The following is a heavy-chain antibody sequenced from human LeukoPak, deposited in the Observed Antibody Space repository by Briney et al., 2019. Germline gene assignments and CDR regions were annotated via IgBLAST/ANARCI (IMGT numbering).Heavy chain of an antibody. D-gene: IGHD6-19*01. V-gene: IGHV1-69*04. CDR2: IIPILGIA. CDR3: ARDLSAIAVAGTNAFDI. CDR1: GGTFSSYA. Sequence: SVKVSCKASGGTFSSYAISWVRQAPGQGLEWMGRIIPILGIANYAQKFQGRVTMTEDTSTDTAYMELSSLRPEDTAVYYCARDLSAIAVAGTNAFDIWGQGTMVTVSS. J-gene: IGHJ3*02.